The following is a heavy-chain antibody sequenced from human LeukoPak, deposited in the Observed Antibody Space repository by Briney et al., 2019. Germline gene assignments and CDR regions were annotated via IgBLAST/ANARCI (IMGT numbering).Heavy chain of an antibody. Sequence: GGSLRHTCVVSGFTFSNYGMSWVRQAPGKGLEWVSVITGSGGTTYYADSVKGRFTISRDNSKNTLYLQMNSLRGEDTALYYCARDRLGAVLYFDYWGQGTLVTVSS. CDR3: ARDRLGAVLYFDY. V-gene: IGHV3-23*01. J-gene: IGHJ4*02. CDR1: GFTFSNYG. CDR2: ITGSGGTT. D-gene: IGHD1-26*01.